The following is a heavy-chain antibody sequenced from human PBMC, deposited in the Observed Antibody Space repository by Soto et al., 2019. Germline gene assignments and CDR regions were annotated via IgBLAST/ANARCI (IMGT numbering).Heavy chain of an antibody. CDR1: GYTFTSYA. V-gene: IGHV1-3*01. CDR3: ARGPNPYYVDY. Sequence: QVQLVQSGAEVKKPGASVKASCKTSGYTFTSYAMHWVRQAPGQRLEWMGWINAGNGNTKYSQKFQGRVTITRDTSASTAYMELSSLRSEDTAGYYCARGPNPYYVDYWGQGTLVTVSS. J-gene: IGHJ4*02. CDR2: INAGNGNT.